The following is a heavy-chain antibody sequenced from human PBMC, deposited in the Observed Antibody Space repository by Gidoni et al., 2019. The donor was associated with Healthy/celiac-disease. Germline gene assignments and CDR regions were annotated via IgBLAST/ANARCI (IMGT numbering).Heavy chain of an antibody. CDR3: ARDPTGGELDY. J-gene: IGHJ4*02. Sequence: QVQLQESGPGLVKPSETLSLTCTVSGGSISSYYWSWIRQPPGKGLEWIGYIYYSGSTNYNPSLKSRVTISVDTSKNQFSLKLSSVTAADTAVYYCARDPTGGELDYWGQGTLVTVSS. CDR1: GGSISSYY. V-gene: IGHV4-59*01. CDR2: IYYSGST. D-gene: IGHD3-10*01.